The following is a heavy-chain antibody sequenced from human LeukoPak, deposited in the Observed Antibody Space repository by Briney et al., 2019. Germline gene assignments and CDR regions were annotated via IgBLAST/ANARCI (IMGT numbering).Heavy chain of an antibody. V-gene: IGHV4-38-2*02. J-gene: IGHJ1*01. Sequence: SSETLSLTCTVSGYSLTSGYYWGWIRQPPGKGLEWIGSIYHSGSTFYNPSLKSRVTISVDPSKNQFSLKLSSVTAADTAVYYCARVYSSGSRAFQHWGQGTLVTVSS. CDR2: IYHSGST. CDR3: ARVYSSGSRAFQH. D-gene: IGHD6-19*01. CDR1: GYSLTSGYY.